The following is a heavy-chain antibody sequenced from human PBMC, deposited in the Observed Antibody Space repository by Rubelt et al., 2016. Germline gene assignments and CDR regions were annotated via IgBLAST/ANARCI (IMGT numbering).Heavy chain of an antibody. V-gene: IGHV4-59*12. D-gene: IGHD5-18*01. CDR3: ARVDRGGYSYGHTFDN. CDR2: IHYSGPT. CDR1: GDSINNNY. J-gene: IGHJ4*02. Sequence: QVQLQESGPGLVKPSEALSLSCTVSGDSINNNYWSWIRQPPGSGLEWIGYIHYSGPTKSNPSLKSRVTISIHTSKNQLPLKRSSVTAADTAVYYCARVDRGGYSYGHTFDNWGQGTLVTVSS.